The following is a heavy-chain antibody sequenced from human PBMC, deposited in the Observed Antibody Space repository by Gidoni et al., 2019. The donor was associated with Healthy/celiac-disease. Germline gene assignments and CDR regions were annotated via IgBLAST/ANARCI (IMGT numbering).Heavy chain of an antibody. CDR2: IIPILGIA. J-gene: IGHJ3*02. Sequence: QVQLVQSGAEVKKPGSSVKVSCKASGGTFSSYTISWVRQAPGQGLEWMGRIIPILGIANYAQKFQGRVTITADKSTSTAYMELSSLRSEDTAVYYCARALRYNWNYFRVNDAFDIWGQGTMVTVSS. V-gene: IGHV1-69*02. CDR3: ARALRYNWNYFRVNDAFDI. D-gene: IGHD1-7*01. CDR1: GGTFSSYT.